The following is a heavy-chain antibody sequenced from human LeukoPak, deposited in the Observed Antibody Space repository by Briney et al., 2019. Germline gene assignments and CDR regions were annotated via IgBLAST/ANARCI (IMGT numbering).Heavy chain of an antibody. CDR1: GFTFSSYG. CDR2: IWYDGGNK. CDR3: ARDKAGNAEYFQH. J-gene: IGHJ1*01. Sequence: PGGSLRLSCAASGFTFSSYGMHWVRQAPGKGLEWVAVIWYDGGNKYYADSVKGRFTVSRDNSKSTLYLQMNSPRGEDTAVYYCARDKAGNAEYFQHWGQGTLVTVSS. D-gene: IGHD1-1*01. V-gene: IGHV3-33*01.